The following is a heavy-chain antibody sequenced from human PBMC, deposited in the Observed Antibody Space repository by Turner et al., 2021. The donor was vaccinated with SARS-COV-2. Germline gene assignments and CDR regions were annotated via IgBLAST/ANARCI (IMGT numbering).Heavy chain of an antibody. Sequence: QVPLQESGPGLVKPSETLSLSCTVSGVSSTSTHFFWGWIRQSPSKGLEWMGSFSYSGSTFYNTSFKGRVTMSADPSKRQFFLRLTAVTAADTAVYYCARLYHHDTSGVDFWGQGTQVTVSS. CDR3: ARLYHHDTSGVDF. CDR2: FSYSGST. V-gene: IGHV4-39*01. D-gene: IGHD3-22*01. CDR1: GVSSTSTHFF. J-gene: IGHJ4*02.